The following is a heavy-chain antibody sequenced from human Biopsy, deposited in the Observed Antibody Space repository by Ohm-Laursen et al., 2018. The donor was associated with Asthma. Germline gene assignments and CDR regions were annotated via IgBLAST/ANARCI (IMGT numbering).Heavy chain of an antibody. J-gene: IGHJ4*02. CDR3: VKDIRLQLWGFDS. CDR2: VSWNSGSI. CDR1: GFTFDDYA. V-gene: IGHV3-9*01. D-gene: IGHD6-13*01. Sequence: LSLTCAASGFTFDDYAMHWVRQAPGKGLEWVSGVSWNSGSIDYADSVKGRFTISRDNAKNSLYLQMNSLRGADTALCYCVKDIRLQLWGFDSWGQGTLVTVSS.